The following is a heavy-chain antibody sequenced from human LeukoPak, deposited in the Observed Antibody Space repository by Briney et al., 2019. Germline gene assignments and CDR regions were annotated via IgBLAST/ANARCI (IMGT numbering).Heavy chain of an antibody. D-gene: IGHD1-26*01. Sequence: ASVMVSCKASGYTFTSYYMHWVRQAPGQGLEWMGIINPSGGSTSYAQKFQGRVTMTRDTSTSTVYMELSSLRSEDTAVYYCARDTTPYNWFDPWGQGTLVTVSS. CDR3: ARDTTPYNWFDP. V-gene: IGHV1-46*01. J-gene: IGHJ5*02. CDR1: GYTFTSYY. CDR2: INPSGGST.